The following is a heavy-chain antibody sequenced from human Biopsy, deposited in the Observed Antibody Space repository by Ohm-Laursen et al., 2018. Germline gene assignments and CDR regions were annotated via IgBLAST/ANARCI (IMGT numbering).Heavy chain of an antibody. D-gene: IGHD2-21*02. CDR3: SKLGGDPAPFDRASDV. CDR1: GFTFRNYA. CDR2: IGGDGSPT. V-gene: IGHV3-23*01. Sequence: SLRLSCAASGFTFRNYALTWVRQAPGKVLEWVSAIGGDGSPTLYADSVKGRFTISRDDSKNTLYLQMNSLRVEDTAVYFCSKLGGDPAPFDRASDVWSRGTKVTVSS. J-gene: IGHJ3*01.